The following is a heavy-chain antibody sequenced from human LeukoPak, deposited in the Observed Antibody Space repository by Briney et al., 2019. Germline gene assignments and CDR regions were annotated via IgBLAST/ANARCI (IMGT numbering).Heavy chain of an antibody. CDR2: IYYSGST. J-gene: IGHJ5*02. CDR3: ARDPEYCTNGVCYHWFDP. D-gene: IGHD2-8*01. V-gene: IGHV4-59*01. CDR1: GGSISSYY. Sequence: PSETLSLTCTVSGGSISSYYWSWLRQPPGKGLEWIGYIYYSGSTNYNPSLKSRVTISVDTSKNQFSLKLSSVTAADTVVYYCARDPEYCTNGVCYHWFDPWGQGTLVTVSS.